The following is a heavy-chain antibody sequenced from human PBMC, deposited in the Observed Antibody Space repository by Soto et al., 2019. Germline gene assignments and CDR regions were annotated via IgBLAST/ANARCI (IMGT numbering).Heavy chain of an antibody. J-gene: IGHJ6*02. CDR2: IYYSGST. CDR3: ARALGRELLGYYYYYGMDV. V-gene: IGHV4-31*03. CDR1: GGSISSGVYY. D-gene: IGHD1-26*01. Sequence: PSETLSLTCTVSGGSISSGVYYWSWIRQHPGKGLEWIGYIYYSGSTYYNPSLKSRVTISVDTSKNQFSLKLSSVTAADTAVYYCARALGRELLGYYYYYGMDVWGQGTTVTVSS.